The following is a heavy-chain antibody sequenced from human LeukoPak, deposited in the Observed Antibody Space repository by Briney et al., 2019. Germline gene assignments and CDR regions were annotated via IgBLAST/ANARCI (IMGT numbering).Heavy chain of an antibody. Sequence: SETLSLTCAVYGGSFSGYYWSWIRQPPGKGLKWIGEINHSGSTNCNPSLKSRVTISVDTSKNQFSLKLSSVTAADTAVYYCARDDTVAARPGRFDYWGQGTLVTVSS. CDR3: ARDDTVAARPGRFDY. D-gene: IGHD6-6*01. J-gene: IGHJ4*02. CDR1: GGSFSGYY. CDR2: INHSGST. V-gene: IGHV4-34*01.